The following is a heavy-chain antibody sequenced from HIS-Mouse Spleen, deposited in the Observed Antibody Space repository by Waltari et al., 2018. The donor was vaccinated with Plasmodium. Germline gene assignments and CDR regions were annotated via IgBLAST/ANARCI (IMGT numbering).Heavy chain of an antibody. CDR3: ARLRYSYGYFDY. CDR2: IYYSGST. J-gene: IGHJ4*02. D-gene: IGHD5-18*01. V-gene: IGHV4-59*08. CDR1: GGSTSGYY. Sequence: QVQLQESGPGLVKRSETLSLTCTIPGGSTSGYYWSWIRQPPGKGLEWIGYIYYSGSTNYNPSLKSRVTISVDTSKNQFSLKLSSVTAADTAVYYCARLRYSYGYFDYWGQGTLVTVSS.